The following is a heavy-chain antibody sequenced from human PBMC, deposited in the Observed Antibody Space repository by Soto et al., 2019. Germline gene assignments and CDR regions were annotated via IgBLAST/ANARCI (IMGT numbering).Heavy chain of an antibody. CDR3: ARDSNKWNYGDGMDV. J-gene: IGHJ6*02. CDR2: ISLYNGNT. Sequence: QVQLVQSGAEVKKPGASVKVSCKASGYTFTTYGIIWVRQAPGQGLEWMGWISLYNGNTNYAQKLQGRVTMTTDTSTSTAYMELRSLRSDDTAVYYCARDSNKWNYGDGMDVWGQGTTVTVS. V-gene: IGHV1-18*01. D-gene: IGHD1-7*01. CDR1: GYTFTTYG.